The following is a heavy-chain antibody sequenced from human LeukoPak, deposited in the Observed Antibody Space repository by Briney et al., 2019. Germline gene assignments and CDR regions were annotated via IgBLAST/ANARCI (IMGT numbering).Heavy chain of an antibody. V-gene: IGHV4-59*11. CDR2: VFYSGVT. CDR1: GDSMTSHS. CDR3: TRDAHRNNWYFDI. J-gene: IGHJ2*01. D-gene: IGHD2-21*01. Sequence: SETLSLTCKVSGDSMTSHSWTWIRQSPGKSLEWIGYVFYSGVTDYNPSLKSRATISIDTSKLQFSLRLTSVTVADTAVYYCTRDAHRNNWYFDIWGRGTLVTVSS.